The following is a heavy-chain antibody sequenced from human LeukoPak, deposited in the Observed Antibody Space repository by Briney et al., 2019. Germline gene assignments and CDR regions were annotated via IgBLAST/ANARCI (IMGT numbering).Heavy chain of an antibody. Sequence: PSETLSLTCAVYGGSFSDYYWSWIRQPPGKGLEWIGEINHSGSTNYNPSLKSRVTISVDTSKNHFSLKLSSVTAADTAVYYCARVASLQADWGQGTLVTVSS. CDR1: GGSFSDYY. V-gene: IGHV4-34*01. CDR2: INHSGST. CDR3: ARVASLQAD. J-gene: IGHJ4*02.